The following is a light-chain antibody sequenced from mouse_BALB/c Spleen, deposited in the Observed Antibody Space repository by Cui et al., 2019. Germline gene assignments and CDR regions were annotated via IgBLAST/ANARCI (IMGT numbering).Light chain of an antibody. CDR3: QQRSSYHPYT. CDR1: SSVSY. Sequence: EILLTQSPAIIAASPGEKVTITCSASSSVSYMNWYQQKPGSSPKIWIYGISNLASGVPARFSGSGSGTSFSFTINSMEAEDVATYYCQQRSSYHPYTFGGGTKLEIK. J-gene: IGKJ2*01. V-gene: IGKV4-90*01. CDR2: GIS.